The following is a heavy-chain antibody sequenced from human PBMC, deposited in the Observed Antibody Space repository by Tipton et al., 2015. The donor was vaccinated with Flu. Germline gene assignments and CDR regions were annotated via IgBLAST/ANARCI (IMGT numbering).Heavy chain of an antibody. CDR2: IYNTGLT. CDR1: GASVNIENSY. V-gene: IGHV4-39*07. Sequence: TLSLTCTVSGASVNIENSYWVWIRKSLGRGLEWIGTIYNTGLTNYNPSLKSRVTVSLDMSKNQFSLNVSLVTAADTATYFCARGDWNSNYDNWFDPWGQEPRSPSPQ. J-gene: IGHJ5*02. D-gene: IGHD1-1*01. CDR3: ARGDWNSNYDNWFDP.